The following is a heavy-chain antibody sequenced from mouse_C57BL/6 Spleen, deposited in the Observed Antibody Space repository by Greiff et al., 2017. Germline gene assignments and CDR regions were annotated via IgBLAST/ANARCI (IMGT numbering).Heavy chain of an antibody. V-gene: IGHV1-82*01. CDR3: ARDGYYVAY. CDR1: GYAFSSSW. CDR2: IYPGDGDT. D-gene: IGHD2-3*01. Sequence: VKVVESGPELVKPGASVKISCKASGYAFSSSWMNWVKQRPGKGLEWIGRIYPGDGDTNYNGKFKGKATLTADKSSSTAYMQLSSLTSEDSAVYFCARDGYYVAYWGQGTLVTVSA. J-gene: IGHJ3*01.